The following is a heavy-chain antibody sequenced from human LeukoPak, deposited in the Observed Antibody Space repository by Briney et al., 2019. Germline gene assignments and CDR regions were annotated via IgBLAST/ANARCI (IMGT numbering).Heavy chain of an antibody. J-gene: IGHJ4*02. CDR2: IYYSGST. V-gene: IGHV4-31*03. CDR1: GGSINSTSYY. Sequence: PSETLSLTCNVSGGSINSTSYYWGWIRQSPGKGLEWIGYIYYSGSTYYSPSLKSRVTISVDTSKNQFSLKLSSVTAADTAVYYCARDQGDSSGVIDYWGQGTLVTVSS. D-gene: IGHD6-19*01. CDR3: ARDQGDSSGVIDY.